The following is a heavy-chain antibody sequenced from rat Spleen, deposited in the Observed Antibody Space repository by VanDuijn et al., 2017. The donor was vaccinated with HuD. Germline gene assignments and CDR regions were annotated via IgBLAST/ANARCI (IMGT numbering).Heavy chain of an antibody. V-gene: IGHV5-29*01. J-gene: IGHJ4*01. Sequence: EVQLVESGGGLVQPGRSLKLSCAASGFTFSDYYMAWVRQAPTKGLEWVATISSDGRRNYYRDSVKGRFTISRDNAKNTQSLQMDSLRSEDTAIYYCTRGYVMDAWGQGASVTVSS. CDR1: GFTFSDYY. CDR3: TRGYVMDA. CDR2: ISSDGRRN.